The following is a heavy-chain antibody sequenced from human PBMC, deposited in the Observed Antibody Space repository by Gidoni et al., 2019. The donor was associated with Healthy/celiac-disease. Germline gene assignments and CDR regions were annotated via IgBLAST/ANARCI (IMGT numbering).Heavy chain of an antibody. J-gene: IGHJ4*02. V-gene: IGHV3-23*01. CDR1: GFTFRSYA. D-gene: IGHD3-9*01. Sequence: EVQLLEPGGGLVQPGGSLRLPCPASGFTFRSYARSWVRQAPGKGLEWVSAISGSGGSTYYADSVKGRFTISRDNSKNTLYLQMNSLRAEDTAVYYCAKPCYDILTGYCYWGQGALVTVSS. CDR2: ISGSGGST. CDR3: AKPCYDILTGYCY.